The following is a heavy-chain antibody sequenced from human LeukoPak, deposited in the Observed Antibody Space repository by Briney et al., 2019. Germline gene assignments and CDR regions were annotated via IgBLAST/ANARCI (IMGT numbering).Heavy chain of an antibody. Sequence: GGSLRLSCAASGFSFRSFWMSWVRQAPGKGLEWVASIKEDGSDKYHVESVKGRFTISRENARNSLYLQMNSLRAEDTAVYYCARVLWFGGIYYFDYWGQGTLVTVSS. CDR2: IKEDGSDK. CDR3: ARVLWFGGIYYFDY. V-gene: IGHV3-7*04. J-gene: IGHJ4*02. CDR1: GFSFRSFW. D-gene: IGHD3-10*01.